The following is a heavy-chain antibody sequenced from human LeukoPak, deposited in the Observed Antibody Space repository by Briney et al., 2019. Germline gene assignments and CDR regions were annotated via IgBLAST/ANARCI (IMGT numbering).Heavy chain of an antibody. D-gene: IGHD5-18*01. V-gene: IGHV3-30-3*01. CDR3: ATEWGRDTAMGS. J-gene: IGHJ5*02. CDR1: GFTFSSYA. CDR2: ISYDGSNK. Sequence: GGSLRLSCAASGFTFSSYAMHWVRQAPGKGLEWVAVISYDGSNKYYADSVKGRFTISRDNSKNTLYLQMNSLRAEDTAVYYCATEWGRDTAMGSWGQGTLVTVSS.